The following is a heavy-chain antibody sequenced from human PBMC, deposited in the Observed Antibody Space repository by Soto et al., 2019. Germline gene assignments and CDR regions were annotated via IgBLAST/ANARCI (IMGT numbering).Heavy chain of an antibody. CDR2: INPNSGNI. J-gene: IGHJ4*02. CDR3: ARGRASGSYYLLDY. V-gene: IGHV1-8*01. D-gene: IGHD3-10*01. Sequence: ASVKVACKASGNTFTSYDINWVRQATGHGLEWMGWINPNSGNIGYAQKFQGRVTMTRDTAIRTAYMEVSRLRSDDTAVYYCARGRASGSYYLLDYLGQGTLGTVSS. CDR1: GNTFTSYD.